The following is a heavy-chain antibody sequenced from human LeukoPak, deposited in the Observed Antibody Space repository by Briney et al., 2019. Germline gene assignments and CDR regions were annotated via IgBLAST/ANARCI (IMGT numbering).Heavy chain of an antibody. CDR1: GGSFSGYY. J-gene: IGHJ3*02. CDR2: INHSGST. Sequence: SETLSLTCAVYGGSFSGYYWSWIRQPPGKGLEWIGEINHSGSTNYNPSLKSRVTISVDTSKNQFSLKLSSVTAADTAVYYCARGVGAAAGLGVGGDAFDIWGQGTMVTVSS. V-gene: IGHV4-34*01. D-gene: IGHD6-13*01. CDR3: ARGVGAAAGLGVGGDAFDI.